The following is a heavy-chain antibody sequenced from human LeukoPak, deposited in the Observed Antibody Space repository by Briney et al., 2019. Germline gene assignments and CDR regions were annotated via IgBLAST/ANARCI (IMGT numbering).Heavy chain of an antibody. V-gene: IGHV3-7*01. D-gene: IGHD1-26*01. CDR2: IKQDGSEK. CDR1: GFTFSSYW. J-gene: IGHJ4*02. Sequence: GGSLRLSCAASGFTFSSYWMSWVRQAPGKGLEWVANIKQDGSEKYYVDSVKGRFTISRDNAKNSLYLQMNSLRAEDTAVYYCARGLTSGSYEYYFDYWGQGTLVTVSS. CDR3: ARGLTSGSYEYYFDY.